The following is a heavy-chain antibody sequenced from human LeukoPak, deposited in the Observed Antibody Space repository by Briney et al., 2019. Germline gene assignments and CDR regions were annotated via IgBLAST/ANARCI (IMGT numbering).Heavy chain of an antibody. J-gene: IGHJ4*02. CDR3: ARDVPSPGAAHSSSYYLDY. Sequence: GGSLRLSCAASGFTFSSYSMHWVRQAPGKGLEWVAVLSYDGSNEYYTDSVKGRFTISRDNSKNTLLLQMNSLRIEDTAEYYCARDVPSPGAAHSSSYYLDYWGQGTLVTVSS. V-gene: IGHV3-30-3*01. CDR1: GFTFSSYS. D-gene: IGHD6-13*01. CDR2: LSYDGSNE.